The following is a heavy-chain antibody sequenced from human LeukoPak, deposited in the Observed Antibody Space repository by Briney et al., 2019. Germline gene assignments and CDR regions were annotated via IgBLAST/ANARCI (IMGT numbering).Heavy chain of an antibody. CDR1: GFTFRTSA. V-gene: IGHV1-58*02. CDR3: AAERYAVPVCGFAP. CDR2: TVVGRGET. J-gene: IGHJ5*02. Sequence: SVKVSCKTSGFTFRTSAIQWVRQARGQRLEWIGWTVVGRGETKYAQDLQGRVTITTDMSTSTAYLELSGLRSEDTAVYYCAAERYAVPVCGFAPWGQETLVTVSS. D-gene: IGHD3-16*01.